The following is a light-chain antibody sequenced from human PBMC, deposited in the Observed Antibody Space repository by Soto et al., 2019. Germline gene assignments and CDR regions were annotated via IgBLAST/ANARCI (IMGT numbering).Light chain of an antibody. V-gene: IGLV1-44*01. J-gene: IGLJ2*01. CDR2: SNN. Sequence: QSVLTQPPSASGTPGQRVTISCSGSSSNIGSYTVNWYQQLPGTAPKLLIYSNNQRPSGVPDRFSGSKSGTSASLAISGLQLGYGADYYCAAWNNTLNGVVFGAGTQLTVL. CDR1: SSNIGSYT. CDR3: AAWNNTLNGVV.